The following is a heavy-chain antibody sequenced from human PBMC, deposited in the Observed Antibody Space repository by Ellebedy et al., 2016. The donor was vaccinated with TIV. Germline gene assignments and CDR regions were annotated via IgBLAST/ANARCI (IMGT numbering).Heavy chain of an antibody. CDR2: ISGSGGST. J-gene: IGHJ4*02. CDR3: AKSPLVVVAATCLDY. CDR1: GFTFNNYA. Sequence: GESLKISCAASGFTFNNYAMSWVRQAPGKGLEWVSAISGSGGSTYYADSVKGRFTISRDNSKNTLYLQMNSLRAEDTAVYYCAKSPLVVVAATCLDYWGQGTLVTVSS. D-gene: IGHD2-15*01. V-gene: IGHV3-23*01.